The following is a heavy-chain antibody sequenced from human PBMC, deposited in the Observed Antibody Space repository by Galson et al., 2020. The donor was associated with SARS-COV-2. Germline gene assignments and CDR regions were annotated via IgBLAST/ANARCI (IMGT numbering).Heavy chain of an antibody. D-gene: IGHD4-17*01. CDR1: GTSISGGSYS. Sequence: SETLSLTCAVSGTSISGGSYSWNRLRQPPGKGLEWIGYISHSGGTYYNPSLKSRVTISGDRSKNQFSLRLSSVTAADAAVYFCARLHYGVFAPVAFDIWGPGTRVTVSS. CDR3: ARLHYGVFAPVAFDI. J-gene: IGHJ3*02. CDR2: ISHSGGT. V-gene: IGHV4-30-2*01.